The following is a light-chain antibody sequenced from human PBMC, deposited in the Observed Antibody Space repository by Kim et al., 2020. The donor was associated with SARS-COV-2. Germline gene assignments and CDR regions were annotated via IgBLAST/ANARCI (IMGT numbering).Light chain of an antibody. CDR2: GPS. V-gene: IGKV3-20*01. CDR1: QSVSKNC. J-gene: IGKJ1*01. CDR3: QQYAESPWT. Sequence: SPGEGATRSCRASQSVSKNCLAWYQQRPGQAPRLLTYGPSSRATGIPDRFSGSGSGTDFSLTISRLEPEDFAVYYCQQYAESPWTFGQGTKVDIK.